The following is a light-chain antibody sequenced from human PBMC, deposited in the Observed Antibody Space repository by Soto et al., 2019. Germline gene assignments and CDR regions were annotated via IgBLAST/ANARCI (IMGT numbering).Light chain of an antibody. Sequence: EIVLTQSPGTLSLSPGERSTLSCRASQGLSSGYLAWFQQKPGQTPRLIIYSASNRATDIPDRFSGSGSGTDFTLTISRLEPEDFVVYYCQQNGSLPITFGQGTRLEIK. CDR2: SAS. CDR1: QGLSSGY. V-gene: IGKV3-20*01. J-gene: IGKJ5*01. CDR3: QQNGSLPIT.